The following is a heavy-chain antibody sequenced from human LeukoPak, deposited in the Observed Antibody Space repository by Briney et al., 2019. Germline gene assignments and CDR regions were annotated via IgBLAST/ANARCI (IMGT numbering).Heavy chain of an antibody. V-gene: IGHV1-18*01. CDR3: ARDFVGVCSGGSCYLDAFDI. CDR1: GYTFTNYG. J-gene: IGHJ3*02. D-gene: IGHD2-15*01. Sequence: ASVKVSCKASGYTFTNYGVGWVRQAPGQGLEWMGWISSYSGNTNYAQKLQGRVTMTTDTSTSTAYMELRSLRSDDTAVYYCARDFVGVCSGGSCYLDAFDIWGQGTMVTVSS. CDR2: ISSYSGNT.